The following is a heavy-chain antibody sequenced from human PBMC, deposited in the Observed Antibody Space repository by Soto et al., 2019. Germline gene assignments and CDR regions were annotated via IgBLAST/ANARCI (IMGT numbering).Heavy chain of an antibody. D-gene: IGHD4-17*01. Sequence: QVQLVESGGGVVQPGRSLRLSCAASGFTFSNYDMHWVRQAPGKGLEWVAAISYDGSNRYYADSVKGRFNISRDISKNTLYPQMNSLRLEDTAVYYCAIIPPSTVDYCGQGTLVTVFS. CDR3: AIIPPSTVDY. J-gene: IGHJ4*02. V-gene: IGHV3-30*03. CDR1: GFTFSNYD. CDR2: ISYDGSNR.